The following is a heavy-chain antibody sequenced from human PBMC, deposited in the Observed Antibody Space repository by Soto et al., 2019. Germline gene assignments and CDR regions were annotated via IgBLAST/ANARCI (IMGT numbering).Heavy chain of an antibody. Sequence: QVQLVESGGGLVKPGGSLRLSCAASGFTFSDYYMSWIRQAPGKGLEWVSYISSSSSYTNYADSVKGRFTISRDNAKNSLYLQMNSLRAEDTAVYYCARDRPYYDSSGYYSLDYWGQGTLVTVSS. J-gene: IGHJ4*02. CDR3: ARDRPYYDSSGYYSLDY. CDR1: GFTFSDYY. CDR2: ISSSSSYT. V-gene: IGHV3-11*05. D-gene: IGHD3-22*01.